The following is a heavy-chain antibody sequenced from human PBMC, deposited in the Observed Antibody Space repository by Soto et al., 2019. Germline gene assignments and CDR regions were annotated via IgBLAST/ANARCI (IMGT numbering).Heavy chain of an antibody. D-gene: IGHD4-17*01. CDR1: GFTFSDYY. J-gene: IGHJ4*02. CDR3: ARDVDADFRTDFDY. CDR2: ISGNGEVI. Sequence: PGGSLRLSCAASGFTFSDYYIHWIRRAPGKGLEWISYISGNGEVIQYAASARGRFTISRDNAENPVYLEMESLRDEDTALYYCARDVDADFRTDFDYWGRGTLVTVSS. V-gene: IGHV3-11*01.